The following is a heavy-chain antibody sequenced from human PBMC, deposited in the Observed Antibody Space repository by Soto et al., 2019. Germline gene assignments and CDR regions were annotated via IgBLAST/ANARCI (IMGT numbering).Heavy chain of an antibody. CDR1: GGTFSSYA. CDR2: IIPIFGTA. CDR3: ARGHGLRYFDWLLDY. J-gene: IGHJ4*02. Sequence: SVKVSCKASGGTFSSYAISWVRQAPGQGLEWMGGIIPIFGTANYAQKFQGRVTITADESTSTAYMELSSLRSEDTAVYYCARGHGLRYFDWLLDYWGQXTLVTLSS. D-gene: IGHD3-9*01. V-gene: IGHV1-69*13.